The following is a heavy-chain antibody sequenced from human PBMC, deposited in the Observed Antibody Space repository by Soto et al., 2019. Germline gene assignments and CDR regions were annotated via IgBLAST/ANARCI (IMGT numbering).Heavy chain of an antibody. Sequence: ASVKVSCKASGYTFNSYGISWVRQAPGQGLEWMGWISAYNGNTNYAQKLQGRVTMTTDTSTSTAYMELRSLRSDDTAVYYCARVRTYIVVVPVDAFDIWGQGTMVTVSS. V-gene: IGHV1-18*01. CDR2: ISAYNGNT. D-gene: IGHD2-2*01. CDR1: GYTFNSYG. CDR3: ARVRTYIVVVPVDAFDI. J-gene: IGHJ3*02.